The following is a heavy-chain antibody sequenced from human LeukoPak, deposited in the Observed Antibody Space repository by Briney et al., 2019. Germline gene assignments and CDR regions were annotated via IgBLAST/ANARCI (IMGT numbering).Heavy chain of an antibody. CDR3: ARGATIFGVVIIYFDY. CDR2: INPNSGGT. CDR1: GYTFTGYY. D-gene: IGHD3-3*01. V-gene: IGHV1-2*04. Sequence: ASVKVSCKASGYTFTGYYMHWVRQAPGQGLEWMGRINPNSGGTNYAQKFQGWVTMTRDTSISTAYMELSRLRSDDTAVYYCARGATIFGVVIIYFDYWGQGTLVTVSS. J-gene: IGHJ4*02.